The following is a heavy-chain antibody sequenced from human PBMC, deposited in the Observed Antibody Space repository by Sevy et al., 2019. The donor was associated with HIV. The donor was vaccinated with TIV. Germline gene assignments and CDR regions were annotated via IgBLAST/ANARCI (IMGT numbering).Heavy chain of an antibody. D-gene: IGHD3-3*01. CDR3: ARVRDFTGIDY. Sequence: ASVKVSCKASGYTFTSYDINWVRQATGQGLEWMGWMNPNSGNTGYAQKFQGRVTMTRNTSIGTAYMELSGLRSEDTAVYYCARVRDFTGIDYWGQGTLVTVSS. J-gene: IGHJ4*02. CDR1: GYTFTSYD. CDR2: MNPNSGNT. V-gene: IGHV1-8*01.